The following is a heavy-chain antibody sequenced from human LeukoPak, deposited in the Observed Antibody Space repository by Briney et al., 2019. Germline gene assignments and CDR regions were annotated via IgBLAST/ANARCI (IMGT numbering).Heavy chain of an antibody. CDR3: ARRKYYDFWSGYPYYFDY. V-gene: IGHV4-34*01. D-gene: IGHD3-3*01. CDR1: GGSFSGYY. CDR2: INHSGST. Sequence: PSETLSLTCAVYGGSFSGYYWSWIRQPPGKGLEWIGEINHSGSTNYNPSLKSRVTISVDTSKNQFSLKLSSVTAAGTAVYYCARRKYYDFWSGYPYYFDYWGQGTLVTVSS. J-gene: IGHJ4*02.